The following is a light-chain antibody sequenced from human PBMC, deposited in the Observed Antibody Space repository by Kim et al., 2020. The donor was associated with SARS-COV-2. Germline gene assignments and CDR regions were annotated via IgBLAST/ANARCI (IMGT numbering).Light chain of an antibody. CDR3: QQYNSYSPWT. V-gene: IGKV1-5*01. J-gene: IGKJ2*02. CDR2: DAS. CDR1: QSISSW. Sequence: DIQMTQSPSTLSASVGDRVTITCRASQSISSWLAWYQQKPGKAPKLLIYDASSLESGVPSRFSGSGSGTEFTLTISSLQPDDFATYYCQQYNSYSPWTVGQGTKLEI.